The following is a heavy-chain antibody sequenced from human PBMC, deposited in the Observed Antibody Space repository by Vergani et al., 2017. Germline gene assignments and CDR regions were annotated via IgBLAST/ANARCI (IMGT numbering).Heavy chain of an antibody. CDR2: ISAQTGNT. D-gene: IGHD6-13*01. CDR1: GYTFVNYG. J-gene: IGHJ4*02. CDR3: AKDKLEYSSPRWNY. V-gene: IGHV1-18*01. Sequence: QIQLVQSGAEVKQPGASVKVSCKASGYTFVNYGISWVRQAPGQGLEWVGWISAQTGNTKSAQKRQGRVTMTTDTSTTTAYMELRSLRSDDTAVYYCAKDKLEYSSPRWNYWGQGSLVIVSS.